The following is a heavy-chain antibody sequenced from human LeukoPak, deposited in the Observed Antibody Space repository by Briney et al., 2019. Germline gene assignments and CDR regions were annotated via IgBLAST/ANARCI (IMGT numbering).Heavy chain of an antibody. CDR3: VRDNPRCCGVIPAKIDDY. CDR1: GFAFNTYG. J-gene: IGHJ4*02. CDR2: LNWNSAIL. Sequence: GGSLRLSCATFGFAFNTYGMHWVRQAPGKGLEWVSGLNWNSAILGYAESVKGRFTISRDNAKNSLYLQMHSLRAEDTAVYYCVRDNPRCCGVIPAKIDDYWGQGTLVTVSS. V-gene: IGHV3-9*01. D-gene: IGHD2-15*01.